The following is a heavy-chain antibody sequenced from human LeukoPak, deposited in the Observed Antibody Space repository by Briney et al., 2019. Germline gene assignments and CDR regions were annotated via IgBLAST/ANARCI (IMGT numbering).Heavy chain of an antibody. J-gene: IGHJ3*02. Sequence: SETLSLTCTVSVGSLSNFYWSWVRQPPGKGLEWIGSIYYSGSTYYNPSLKSRVTLYVDTSKNQFSLKLSSVTAADTAVYYCARHLARAFDIWGQGTMVTVSS. CDR3: ARHLARAFDI. CDR2: IYYSGST. V-gene: IGHV4-59*05. CDR1: VGSLSNFY.